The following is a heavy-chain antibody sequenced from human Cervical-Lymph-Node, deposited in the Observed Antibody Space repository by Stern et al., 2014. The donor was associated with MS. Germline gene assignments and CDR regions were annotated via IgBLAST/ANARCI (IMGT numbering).Heavy chain of an antibody. J-gene: IGHJ3*01. Sequence: MQLVQSGAELKKPGESLKISCPGSGYTFANHCVGWVRQLPGQGLDWMGIIYLGDSETKYSPSSEGQVTISADKSISTAYLQWSRLTASDTAMYYCATGYSSGLDAFDLWGQGTMVAVSS. D-gene: IGHD6-19*01. CDR2: IYLGDSET. V-gene: IGHV5-51*01. CDR3: ATGYSSGLDAFDL. CDR1: GYTFANHC.